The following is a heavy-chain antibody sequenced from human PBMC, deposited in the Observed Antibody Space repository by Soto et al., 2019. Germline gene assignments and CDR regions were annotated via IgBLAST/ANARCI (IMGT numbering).Heavy chain of an antibody. Sequence: SETLSLTCTVSGGSISSGGYYWSWIRQHPGTGLEWIGEIYHSGSTNYNPSLKSRVTISVDKSKNQYSLKLSSVTAADTAVYYCARVAGSYYYGMDVWGQGTTVTVSS. CDR3: ARVAGSYYYGMDV. J-gene: IGHJ6*02. CDR2: IYHSGST. D-gene: IGHD1-26*01. V-gene: IGHV4-31*03. CDR1: GGSISSGGYY.